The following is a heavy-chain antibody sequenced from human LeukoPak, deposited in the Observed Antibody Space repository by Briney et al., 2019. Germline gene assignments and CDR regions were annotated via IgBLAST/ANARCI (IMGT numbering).Heavy chain of an antibody. CDR1: GGSISSYY. Sequence: SETLSLTCTVSGGSISSYYWSWVRQPPGKGLEWVGYIYYSGSTNYNPSLKSRVTISVDTAKNQFSLKLSSVTAADTAVYYCARAPREDDYNEWYFDLWGRGTLVTVSS. D-gene: IGHD5-24*01. V-gene: IGHV4-59*01. CDR2: IYYSGST. CDR3: ARAPREDDYNEWYFDL. J-gene: IGHJ2*01.